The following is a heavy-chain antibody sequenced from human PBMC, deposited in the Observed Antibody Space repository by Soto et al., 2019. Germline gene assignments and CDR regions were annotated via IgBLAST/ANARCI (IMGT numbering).Heavy chain of an antibody. CDR1: GYSFAAYY. CDR2: INPNTGVT. D-gene: IGHD3-3*01. J-gene: IGHJ4*02. V-gene: IGHV1-2*02. Sequence: QVHLEQSGAEVKKAGASVKISCKASGYSFAAYYINWVRQVSGQGLEGMGWINPNTGVTDYAQKFQGRVTLARDTSIKTAYLELTSLRSDDTAVYYCEKIYTGNEWQGGSDYWGQGTLLTVSS. CDR3: EKIYTGNEWQGGSDY.